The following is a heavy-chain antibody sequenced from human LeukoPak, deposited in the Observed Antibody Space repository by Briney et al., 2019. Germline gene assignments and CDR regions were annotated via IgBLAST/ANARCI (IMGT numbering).Heavy chain of an antibody. D-gene: IGHD3-10*01. Sequence: GGSLRLSCAASGFDFSSRGMNWVRQAPGKGLEWVSTINFNGGRTYYADSVKGRFSVSRDNSKNTLYLQMNSLRVEDTAVYYCAKGGRGSWAGNTGDWGQGTLVSVSS. CDR1: GFDFSSRG. CDR2: INFNGGRT. V-gene: IGHV3-23*01. CDR3: AKGGRGSWAGNTGD. J-gene: IGHJ4*02.